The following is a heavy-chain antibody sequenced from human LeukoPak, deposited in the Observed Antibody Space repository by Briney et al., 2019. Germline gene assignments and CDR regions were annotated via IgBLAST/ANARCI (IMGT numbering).Heavy chain of an antibody. Sequence: SETLSLTCTVSGDSISSGDYYWSWIRQPPGKGLEWIGYIYYSGNTYYNPSLQSRVTISVDTSKNQFSLNLSSVTAADTAVYYCARADCGGDCYYPLFDYWGQGTLVTVSS. CDR1: GDSISSGDYY. V-gene: IGHV4-30-4*02. D-gene: IGHD2-21*01. CDR3: ARADCGGDCYYPLFDY. J-gene: IGHJ4*02. CDR2: IYYSGNT.